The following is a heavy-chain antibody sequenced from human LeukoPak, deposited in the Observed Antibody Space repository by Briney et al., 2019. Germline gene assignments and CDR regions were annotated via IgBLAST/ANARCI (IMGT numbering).Heavy chain of an antibody. CDR3: AREAREFYYYYYYGMDV. D-gene: IGHD3-10*01. CDR2: INSDGSNT. V-gene: IGHV3-74*01. Sequence: GGSLRLSCAASVFTFSSYWMHWVRHAPGKGLVWVSRINSDGSNTSYADSVKGRFTISRDNAKNTMYLQMNSLRAEDTAVYYCAREAREFYYYYYYGMDVWGQGTTVTVSS. J-gene: IGHJ6*02. CDR1: VFTFSSYW.